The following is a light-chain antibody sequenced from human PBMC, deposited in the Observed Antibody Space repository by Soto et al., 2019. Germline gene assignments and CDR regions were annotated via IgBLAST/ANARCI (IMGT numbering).Light chain of an antibody. V-gene: IGKV3D-15*01. CDR3: LQYADWPRT. CDR1: QSVSSD. CDR2: GSS. J-gene: IGKJ1*01. Sequence: EIVLTQSPATLSVSPGEGATLSCRASQSVSSDLAWYQHRPGQAPRLLISGSSTRATDIPDRFRGSGSGTVFTLTINSLQSEDFAVYYFLQYADWPRTFGQGTKVEIK.